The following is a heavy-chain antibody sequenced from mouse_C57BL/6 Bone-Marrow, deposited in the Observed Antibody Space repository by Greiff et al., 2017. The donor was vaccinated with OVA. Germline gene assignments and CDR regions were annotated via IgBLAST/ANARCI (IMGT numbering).Heavy chain of an antibody. V-gene: IGHV1-64*01. J-gene: IGHJ2*01. Sequence: QVQLQQPGAELVKPGASVKLSCKASGYTFTSYWMHWVKQRPGQGLEWIGMIHPNSGSTNYNEKFKSKATLTVDKSSSTAYMQRSSLTSEDAAVYYCARSYYYGSSYWGQGTTLTVSS. CDR2: IHPNSGST. CDR1: GYTFTSYW. D-gene: IGHD1-1*01. CDR3: ARSYYYGSSY.